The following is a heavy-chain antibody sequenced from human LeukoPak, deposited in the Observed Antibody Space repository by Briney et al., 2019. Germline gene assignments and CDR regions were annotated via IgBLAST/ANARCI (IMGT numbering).Heavy chain of an antibody. CDR2: IYYSGST. CDR3: ARAVNSGYDWEVSFDY. CDR1: GGSISSSSYY. Sequence: NSSETLSLTCTVSGGSISSSSYYWGWIRQPPGKGLEWIGTIYYSGSTYYNPSLKSRVTISVDTSKNQFSLRLSSVTAADTAVYYCARAVNSGYDWEVSFDYWGQGTLVTVSS. J-gene: IGHJ4*02. D-gene: IGHD5-12*01. V-gene: IGHV4-39*07.